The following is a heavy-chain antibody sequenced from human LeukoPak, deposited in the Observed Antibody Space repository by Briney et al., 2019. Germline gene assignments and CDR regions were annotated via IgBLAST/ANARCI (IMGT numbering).Heavy chain of an antibody. Sequence: ASVKVSCKASGYTFTDYTIHWVRQAPGQRLEWMGWINAGNGNTKYSQEFPGRVTISRDTSANTAYMELSSLRSEDTAVYYCARTPFDYWGQGTLVTVSS. CDR2: INAGNGNT. V-gene: IGHV1-3*03. D-gene: IGHD2-15*01. CDR3: ARTPFDY. J-gene: IGHJ4*02. CDR1: GYTFTDYT.